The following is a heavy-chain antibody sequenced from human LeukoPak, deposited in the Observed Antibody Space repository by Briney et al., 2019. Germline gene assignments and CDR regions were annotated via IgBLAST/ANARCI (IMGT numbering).Heavy chain of an antibody. CDR2: INHSGST. J-gene: IGHJ6*03. CDR1: GGSFSGYY. Sequence: SETLSLTCAVYGGSFSGYYWSWIRQPPGKGLEWIGEINHSGSTNYNPSLKSRATISVDTSKNQFSLKLSSVTAADTAVYYCARNGAITMVRGVAFYYYYYMDVWGKGTTVTVSS. V-gene: IGHV4-34*01. D-gene: IGHD3-10*01. CDR3: ARNGAITMVRGVAFYYYYYMDV.